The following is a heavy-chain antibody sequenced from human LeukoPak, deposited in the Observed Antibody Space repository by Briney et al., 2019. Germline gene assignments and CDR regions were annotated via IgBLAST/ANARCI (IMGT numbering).Heavy chain of an antibody. Sequence: SETLSLTCAVSGYSISSGHYWGWIRQTPGKGLEWIGNIHHSGSTYSNPSLKSRVTMSVDTSKNQFSLRLPSLTAADTAVYYCARGTAAKKVLTVTALLGIPTRFDSWGQGILATVSS. CDR1: GYSISSGHY. CDR3: ARGTAAKKVLTVTALLGIPTRFDS. J-gene: IGHJ4*02. CDR2: IHHSGST. D-gene: IGHD2-21*02. V-gene: IGHV4-38-2*01.